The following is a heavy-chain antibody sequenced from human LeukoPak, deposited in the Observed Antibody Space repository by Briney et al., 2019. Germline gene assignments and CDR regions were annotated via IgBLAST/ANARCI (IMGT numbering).Heavy chain of an antibody. D-gene: IGHD3-16*01. J-gene: IGHJ4*02. CDR1: GYKFTDDY. CDR3: APTAEAYTSWWKV. Sequence: GASVKVSCKASGYKFTDDYMHWVRQAPGQGLEFMGWINPDSGFTNYAQKFKGRVTMTWDTSISTAYLEVRSLTSDDTAVYYCAPTAEAYTSWWKVWGQGTLVTVSS. V-gene: IGHV1-2*02. CDR2: INPDSGFT.